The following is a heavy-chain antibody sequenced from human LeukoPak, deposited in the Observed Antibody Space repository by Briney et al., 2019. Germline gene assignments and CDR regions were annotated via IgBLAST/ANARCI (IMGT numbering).Heavy chain of an antibody. V-gene: IGHV3-21*06. D-gene: IGHD3-10*01. Sequence: GGSLRLSCEVSGFTFSSISMNWVRHAPAKGLELVSSISPDGETTYHAYSVKGRFTTSRDNAKSSLYLQMSSLRAEDTALYYCTRDLPVPSLVRGIIIYGLIDYWGEGTLVTVSS. CDR2: ISPDGETT. J-gene: IGHJ4*02. CDR1: GFTFSSIS. CDR3: TRDLPVPSLVRGIIIYGLIDY.